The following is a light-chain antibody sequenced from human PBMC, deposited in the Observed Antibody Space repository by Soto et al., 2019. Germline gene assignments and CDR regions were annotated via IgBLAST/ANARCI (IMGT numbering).Light chain of an antibody. Sequence: EVVMTPSPATLSGPPEERASVSCRASQSVGSNLAWYQQKAGQAPSLLIYGASTRATGVPARFSGSGSGTEFTLTSRSLQSEDCAVYYCQQYSYLRTLGQGTKVDIK. J-gene: IGKJ1*01. CDR1: QSVGSN. CDR2: GAS. V-gene: IGKV3-15*01. CDR3: QQYSYLRT.